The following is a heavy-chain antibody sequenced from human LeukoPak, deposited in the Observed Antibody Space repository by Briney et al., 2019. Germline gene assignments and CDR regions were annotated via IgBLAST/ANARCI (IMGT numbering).Heavy chain of an antibody. CDR3: ARVTYGSGTYGAFDY. CDR2: ISGSGDNT. CDR1: GFTFSSHG. D-gene: IGHD3-10*01. V-gene: IGHV3-23*01. J-gene: IGHJ4*02. Sequence: PGGSLRLSCAASGFTFSSHGMSWVRQAPGKGLEWVSTISGSGDNTYYADSVKGRFTISRDSSKNTLYLQMNSLRAEDTAVYYCARVTYGSGTYGAFDYWGQGTLVTVSS.